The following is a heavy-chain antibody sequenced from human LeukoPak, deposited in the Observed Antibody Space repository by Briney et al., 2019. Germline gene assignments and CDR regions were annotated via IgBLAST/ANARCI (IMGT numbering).Heavy chain of an antibody. CDR2: IFPADSDT. V-gene: IGHV5-51*01. D-gene: IGHD2-21*02. CDR3: ARWVTADRGKKDAFDV. CDR1: GYSFTTYW. J-gene: IGHJ3*01. Sequence: GEPLNISCKASGYSFTTYWIGWVRQMPGKGLEWMGIIFPADSDTRYSPSFQGQVTVSADKSISTAYLQWSSLKASDTAMYYCARWVTADRGKKDAFDVWGQGTMVTVSS.